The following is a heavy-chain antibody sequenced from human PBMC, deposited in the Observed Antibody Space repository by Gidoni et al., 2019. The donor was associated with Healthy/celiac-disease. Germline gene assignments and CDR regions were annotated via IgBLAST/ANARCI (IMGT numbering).Heavy chain of an antibody. CDR2: ISGDGGST. Sequence: DVQLVESGGGVVRPGGSLRLPCAAPGFPFDDYALHWVRQAPGKGLEWVSLISGDGGSTYYADSVKGRFTISRDNSKNSLYLQMNSLRTEDTALYYCAKDKEGSSFVFDYWGQGTLVTVSS. CDR3: AKDKEGSSFVFDY. CDR1: GFPFDDYA. V-gene: IGHV3-43*02. D-gene: IGHD6-6*01. J-gene: IGHJ4*02.